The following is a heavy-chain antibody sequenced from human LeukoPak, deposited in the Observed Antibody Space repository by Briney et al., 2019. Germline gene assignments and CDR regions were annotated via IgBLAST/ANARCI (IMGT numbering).Heavy chain of an antibody. CDR2: INHSGST. D-gene: IGHD6-13*01. CDR3: ARDLAAAGTYAFDF. V-gene: IGHV4-34*01. J-gene: IGHJ3*01. CDR1: GGSFSGYY. Sequence: SETLSLTCAVYGGSFSGYYWSWIRQPPGKGLEWIGEINHSGSTNYNPSLKSRVTISVDTSKNQFSLKLSSVTAADTAVYYCARDLAAAGTYAFDFWGQGTMVTVSS.